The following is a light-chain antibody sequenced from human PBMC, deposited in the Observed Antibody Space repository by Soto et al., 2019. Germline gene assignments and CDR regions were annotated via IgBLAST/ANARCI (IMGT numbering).Light chain of an antibody. V-gene: IGLV2-14*03. CDR2: DVS. Sequence: QSVLAQPASVSGSPGQSITISCTGTSSDVGSYNSVSWYQQYPGKAPTLTIHDVSNRPSGVSNRFSGSKSGNTASLTISGLQAEDEADYYCSSFTSSSSYVFGSGTKVTVL. CDR3: SSFTSSSSYV. J-gene: IGLJ1*01. CDR1: SSDVGSYNS.